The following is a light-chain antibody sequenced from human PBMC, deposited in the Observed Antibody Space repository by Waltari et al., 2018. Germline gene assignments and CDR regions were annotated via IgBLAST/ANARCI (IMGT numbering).Light chain of an antibody. Sequence: SYELTQPSSVSVSPGQTARITCSGDILAKRYARWFQQKPGQAPVVVIYKDSERPSGIPERFSGSNSGTTVTLTISGGEVESEADYYCCCADDNNREVYGGGTKLSVL. CDR1: ILAKRY. J-gene: IGLJ3*02. CDR2: KDS. CDR3: CCADDNNREV. V-gene: IGLV3-27*01.